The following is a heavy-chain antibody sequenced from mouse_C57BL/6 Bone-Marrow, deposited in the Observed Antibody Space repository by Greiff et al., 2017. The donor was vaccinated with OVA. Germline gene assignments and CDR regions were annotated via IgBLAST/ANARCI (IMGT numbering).Heavy chain of an antibody. D-gene: IGHD1-1*01. V-gene: IGHV3-6*01. CDR3: ASYYGSSHWYFDV. CDR2: ISYDGSN. Sequence: EVKLQESGPGLVKPSQSLSLTCSVTGYSITSGYYWNWIRQFPGNKLEWMGYISYDGSNNYNPSLKNRISITRDTSKNQFFLKLNSVTTEDTATYYCASYYGSSHWYFDVWGTGTTVTVSS. J-gene: IGHJ1*03. CDR1: GYSITSGYY.